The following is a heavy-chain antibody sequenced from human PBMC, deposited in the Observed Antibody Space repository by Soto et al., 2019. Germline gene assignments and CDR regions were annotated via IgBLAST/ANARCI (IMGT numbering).Heavy chain of an antibody. Sequence: SETLSLTCTVSGGSISSYYWSWIRQPPGKGLEWIGYIYYSGSTNYNPSLKSRVTISVDTSKNQFSLKLSSVTAADTAVYYCARRVAPDFPVPYYYYMDVWGKGTTVTVSS. J-gene: IGHJ6*03. CDR1: GGSISSYY. CDR2: IYYSGST. V-gene: IGHV4-59*08. CDR3: ARRVAPDFPVPYYYYMDV. D-gene: IGHD3-3*01.